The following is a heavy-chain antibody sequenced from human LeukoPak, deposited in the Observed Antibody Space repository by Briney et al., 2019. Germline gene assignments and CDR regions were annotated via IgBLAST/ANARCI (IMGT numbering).Heavy chain of an antibody. V-gene: IGHV7-4-1*02. J-gene: IGHJ4*02. D-gene: IGHD4-17*01. CDR3: ARVPVDYGDYVGY. CDR2: INTNTGNP. CDR1: GYTFTSYA. Sequence: GASVKVSCKASGYTFTSYAMNWVRQAPGQGLGWMGWINTNTGNPTYAQGFTGRFVFSLDTSVSTAYLQISSLKAEGTAVYYCARVPVDYGDYVGYWGQGTLVTVSS.